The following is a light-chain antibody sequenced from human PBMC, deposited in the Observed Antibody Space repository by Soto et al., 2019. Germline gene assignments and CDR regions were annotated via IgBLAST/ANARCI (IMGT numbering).Light chain of an antibody. CDR1: QSVLLRSDNKNY. J-gene: IGKJ4*01. CDR3: QQYYGLPPT. CDR2: WAS. Sequence: DIVMTQSPDSVAVSLGERATINCKSSQSVLLRSDNKNYLAWYQHKSGQPPKLLIYWASTRESGVPDRFSGSGSGTDFTLAISSLQAEDVAVYYCQQYYGLPPTFGGGTKVEIK. V-gene: IGKV4-1*01.